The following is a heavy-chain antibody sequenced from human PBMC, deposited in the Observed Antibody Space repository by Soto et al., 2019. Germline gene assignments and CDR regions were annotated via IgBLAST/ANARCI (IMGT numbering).Heavy chain of an antibody. CDR3: AKEGGGGAAMVTSYFDY. Sequence: GGSLRLSCAASGITFNNYALNWVRQAPGKVLEWVSGISGSGTGTYYADSVKGRFTISRDNSKSTVYLHMNSLRADDTAIYYCAKEGGGGAAMVTSYFDYWGQGTLVTVSS. J-gene: IGHJ4*02. D-gene: IGHD5-18*01. CDR1: GITFNNYA. V-gene: IGHV3-23*01. CDR2: ISGSGTGT.